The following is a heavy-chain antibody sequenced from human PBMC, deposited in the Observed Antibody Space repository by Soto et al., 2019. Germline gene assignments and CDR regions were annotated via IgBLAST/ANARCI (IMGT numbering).Heavy chain of an antibody. Sequence: QVQLVQSGAEVKKPGASVQVSCKASGYTFTSYGISWVRQAPGQGREWMGWISNYNGNTNYAQMLQRRVTMTTDTSTSTAYMELRSLRSDDTAVYYCASEPGRITIFGVVADYYYGMDVWGQGTTVTVSS. CDR3: ASEPGRITIFGVVADYYYGMDV. CDR1: GYTFTSYG. V-gene: IGHV1-18*04. D-gene: IGHD3-3*01. CDR2: ISNYNGNT. J-gene: IGHJ6*02.